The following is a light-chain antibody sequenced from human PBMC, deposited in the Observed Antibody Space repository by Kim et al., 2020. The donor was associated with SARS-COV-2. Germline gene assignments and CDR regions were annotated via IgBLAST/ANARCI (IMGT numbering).Light chain of an antibody. CDR2: DVT. CDR1: YNY. J-gene: IGLJ3*02. Sequence: YNYVSWFQQHPGKVPKLILYDVTRRPSGVSNRFSGSKSGNTASLTISGLQAEDEADYYCNSNAGGGIWVFGGGTQLTVL. CDR3: NSNAGGGIWV. V-gene: IGLV2-14*03.